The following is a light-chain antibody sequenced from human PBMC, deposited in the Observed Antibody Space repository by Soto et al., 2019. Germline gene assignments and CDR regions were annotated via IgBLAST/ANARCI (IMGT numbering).Light chain of an antibody. CDR3: QSYDSSLSGSV. CDR2: GNN. Sequence: QSVLTQPPSVSGAPGQRVTISCTGSSSNIGAGYGVHWYQQLPGTAPKLLMYGNNNRPSGVPDRFSGSKSGTSASLAITGLQAEDEADYYCQSYDSSLSGSVFGGGTKLTVL. V-gene: IGLV1-40*01. CDR1: SSNIGAGYG. J-gene: IGLJ2*01.